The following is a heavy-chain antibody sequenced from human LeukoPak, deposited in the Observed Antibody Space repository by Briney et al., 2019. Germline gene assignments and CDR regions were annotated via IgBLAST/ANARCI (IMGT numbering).Heavy chain of an antibody. CDR2: IRYDGSNK. D-gene: IGHD1-14*01. Sequence: PGGPLRLSCVASGFPFSSYGMHWFRQAPGKGLEWLAFIRYDGSNKYYGDSVKGRPTISRDHSKNTLYLQMQRPRAAHLAVYFWATRITGSPSLRYWGQGTLVTVS. CDR1: GFPFSSYG. J-gene: IGHJ4*02. V-gene: IGHV3-30*02. CDR3: ATRITGSPSLRY.